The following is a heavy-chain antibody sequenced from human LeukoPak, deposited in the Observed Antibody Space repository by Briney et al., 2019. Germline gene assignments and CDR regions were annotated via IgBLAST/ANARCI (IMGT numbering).Heavy chain of an antibody. CDR3: ASTSTVTTGYYYYGMDV. J-gene: IGHJ6*02. D-gene: IGHD4-17*01. Sequence: SETLSLTCAVSGGSISSGGYSWSWIRQPPGKGLEWIGYIYHSGGTYYNPSLKSRVTISVDRSKNQFSLKLSSVTAADTAVYYCASTSTVTTGYYYYGMDVWGQGTTVTVSS. CDR2: IYHSGGT. V-gene: IGHV4-30-2*01. CDR1: GGSISSGGYS.